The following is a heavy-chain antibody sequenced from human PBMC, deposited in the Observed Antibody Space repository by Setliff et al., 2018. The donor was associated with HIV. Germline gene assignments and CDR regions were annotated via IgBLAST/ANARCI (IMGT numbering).Heavy chain of an antibody. D-gene: IGHD3-10*01. Sequence: PSETLSLTCAVYGGSLSGYYWSWIRQPPGKGLEWFGEINHSGSTNYNPSLKSRVTISVDTSKNQFSLKLSSATAADTAVYYCARVVITMVRGVISAWFDPWGQGTLVTVSS. CDR2: INHSGST. V-gene: IGHV4-34*01. J-gene: IGHJ5*02. CDR1: GGSLSGYY. CDR3: ARVVITMVRGVISAWFDP.